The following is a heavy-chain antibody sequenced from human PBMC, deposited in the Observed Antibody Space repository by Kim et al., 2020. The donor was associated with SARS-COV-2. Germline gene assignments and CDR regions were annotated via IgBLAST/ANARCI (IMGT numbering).Heavy chain of an antibody. CDR1: GFTFSSYS. D-gene: IGHD1-1*01. V-gene: IGHV3-48*02. J-gene: IGHJ6*02. Sequence: GGSLRLSCAASGFTFSSYSMNWVRQAPGKGLEWVSYISSSSSTIYYADSVKGRFTISRDNAKNSLYLQMNSLRDEDTAVYYCARDWNTQSRLYYYYGMDVWGQGTTVTVSS. CDR3: ARDWNTQSRLYYYYGMDV. CDR2: ISSSSSTI.